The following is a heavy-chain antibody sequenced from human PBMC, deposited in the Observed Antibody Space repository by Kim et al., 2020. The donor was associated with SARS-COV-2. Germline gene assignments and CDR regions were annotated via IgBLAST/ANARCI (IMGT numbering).Heavy chain of an antibody. Sequence: YAQAFPGRFVFSLDTSVSTAYLQISSLKAEDTAVYYCARDTYSSSSLIDYWGQGTLVTVSS. V-gene: IGHV7-4-1*02. D-gene: IGHD6-6*01. CDR3: ARDTYSSSSLIDY. J-gene: IGHJ4*02.